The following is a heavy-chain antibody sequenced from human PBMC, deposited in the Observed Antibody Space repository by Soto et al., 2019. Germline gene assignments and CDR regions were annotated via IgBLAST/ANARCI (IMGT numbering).Heavy chain of an antibody. Sequence: GGSLRLSCAASGFTLSSHAMSWVRQAPGKGLEWVSGITASGGTTYYGNSVKGRFTISRDSSKNTLHLQMNRLRAEDTAVYYCAKDYTSWEPPESWGHGTLVTDSS. J-gene: IGHJ5*01. D-gene: IGHD1-26*01. CDR1: GFTLSSHA. CDR3: AKDYTSWEPPES. V-gene: IGHV3-23*01. CDR2: ITASGGTT.